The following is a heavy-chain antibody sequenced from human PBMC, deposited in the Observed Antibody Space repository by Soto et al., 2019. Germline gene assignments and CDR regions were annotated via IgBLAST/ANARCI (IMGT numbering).Heavy chain of an antibody. D-gene: IGHD3-10*02. CDR3: ARGGRYPKCSYYYGMDV. CDR1: GGTFNTYS. J-gene: IGHJ6*02. Sequence: QVQLVQSGAEVKKPGSSVKVSCKASGGTFNTYSISWVRQAPGQGLEWMGGSLPIFVTAHYAQNFQGRVTITADESTSTAYMELSSLRSDDTAVYYCARGGRYPKCSYYYGMDVWGQGTTVTVSS. CDR2: SLPIFVTA. V-gene: IGHV1-69*01.